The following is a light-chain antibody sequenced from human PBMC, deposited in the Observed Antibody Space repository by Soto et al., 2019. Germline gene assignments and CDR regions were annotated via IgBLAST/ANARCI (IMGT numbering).Light chain of an antibody. CDR3: QQSYSTPRT. Sequence: EIVMTQSPATLSVSPGERATLSCRASQSVSSNLAWYQQKPGQAPRLLMYGASTRATGIPARFSGSGSGTEFTLTISSLQSEDFATYYCQQSYSTPRTFGQGTKLEIK. CDR2: GAS. CDR1: QSVSSN. V-gene: IGKV3-15*01. J-gene: IGKJ2*01.